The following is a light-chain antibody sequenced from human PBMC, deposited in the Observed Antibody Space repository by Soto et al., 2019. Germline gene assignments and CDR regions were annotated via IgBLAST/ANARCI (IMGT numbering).Light chain of an antibody. J-gene: IGLJ3*02. CDR2: DVT. Sequence: QSVLTQPASVSGSPGQSITISCTGTSSDVGGFDYVSWFQHYPGKAPKLIIFDVTNRPSGISHRFSGSKSGNTASLPISGLLTEDEADYYCTSYSDGATLLVFGGGTKVTVL. CDR3: TSYSDGATLLV. V-gene: IGLV2-14*03. CDR1: SSDVGGFDY.